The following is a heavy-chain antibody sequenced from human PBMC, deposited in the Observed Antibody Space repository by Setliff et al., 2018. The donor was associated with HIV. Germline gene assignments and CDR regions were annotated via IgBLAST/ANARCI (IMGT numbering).Heavy chain of an antibody. V-gene: IGHV4-34*01. CDR1: GGSFSGHY. Sequence: SETLSLTCAVYGGSFSGHYWSWIRQPPGKGLEWVGELDHAGGTNCNPSLKSRVTISGDTSKNQISLKLSSVTAADTAVYYCARGLRLDTARVTVYYYYYGLDVWGQGTTVTVSS. CDR3: ARGLRLDTARVTVYYYYYGLDV. J-gene: IGHJ6*02. CDR2: LDHAGGT. D-gene: IGHD5-18*01.